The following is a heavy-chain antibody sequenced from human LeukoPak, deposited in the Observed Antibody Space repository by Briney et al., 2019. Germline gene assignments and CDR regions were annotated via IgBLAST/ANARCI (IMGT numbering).Heavy chain of an antibody. J-gene: IGHJ4*02. CDR3: ARAPVDVLRFLEWLSFDY. Sequence: GGSLRLSCAASGFTFSSYWMSWVRQAPGKGLEWVANIKQDGSEKYYVDSMKGRFTISRDNAKNSLYLQMNSLTAEDTAVYYCARAPVDVLRFLEWLSFDYWGQGTLVTVSS. CDR2: IKQDGSEK. D-gene: IGHD3-3*01. V-gene: IGHV3-7*01. CDR1: GFTFSSYW.